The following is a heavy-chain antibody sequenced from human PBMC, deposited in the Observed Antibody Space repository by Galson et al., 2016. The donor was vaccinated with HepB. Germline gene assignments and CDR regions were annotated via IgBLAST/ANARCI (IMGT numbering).Heavy chain of an antibody. Sequence: SVKVSCKASGGTFSSYAISWVRQAPGQGLEWMGGIIPIFATANYAQKFQGRVTITADESTSTAYMELSSLRSEDTAVYYCASEGHCRNGVWPSCDFYGMDVWGQGTTVTVSS. J-gene: IGHJ6*02. CDR2: IIPIFATA. CDR1: GGTFSSYA. CDR3: ASEGHCRNGVWPSCDFYGMDV. D-gene: IGHD2-8*01. V-gene: IGHV1-69*13.